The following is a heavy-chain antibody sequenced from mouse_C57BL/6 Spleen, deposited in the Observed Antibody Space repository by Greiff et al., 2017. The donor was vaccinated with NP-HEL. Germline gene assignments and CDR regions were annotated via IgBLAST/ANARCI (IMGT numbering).Heavy chain of an antibody. CDR3: ARDSGNRYFDV. D-gene: IGHD2-1*01. V-gene: IGHV5-4*01. J-gene: IGHJ1*03. CDR1: GFTFSSYA. CDR2: ISDGGSYT. Sequence: EVMLVESGGGLVKPGGSLKLSCAASGFTFSSYAMSWVRQTPEKRLEWVATISDGGSYTYYPDNVKGRFTISRDNAKNNLYLQMSHLKSEDTAMYYCARDSGNRYFDVWGTGTTVTVSS.